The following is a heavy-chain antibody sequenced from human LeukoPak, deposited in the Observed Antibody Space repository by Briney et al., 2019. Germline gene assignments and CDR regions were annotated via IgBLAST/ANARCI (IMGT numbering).Heavy chain of an antibody. V-gene: IGHV3-48*01. CDR2: ISSSSSTI. D-gene: IGHD3-3*01. J-gene: IGHJ4*02. CDR1: GFTFSSYS. Sequence: PGGSLTLSCAASGFTFSSYSMNWVRQAPGKGLEWVSYISSSSSTIYYADSVKGRFTISRDNAKNSLYLQMNSLRAEDTAVYYCAKANFWSGYYTEDYWGQGTLVTVSS. CDR3: AKANFWSGYYTEDY.